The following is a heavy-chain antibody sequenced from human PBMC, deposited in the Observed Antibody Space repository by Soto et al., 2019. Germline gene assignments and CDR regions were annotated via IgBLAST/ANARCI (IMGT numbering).Heavy chain of an antibody. CDR3: ARCVDSSSGYYYYYGMDA. J-gene: IGHJ6*02. Sequence: GPSVKVSCKASGYTFTSYGISWVRQAPGQGLEWMGWISAYNGNTNYAQKLQGRVTMTTDTSTSTAYMELRSLRSDDTAVYYCARCVDSSSGYYYYYGMDAWGQGTTVTVSS. V-gene: IGHV1-18*04. CDR1: GYTFTSYG. CDR2: ISAYNGNT. D-gene: IGHD6-6*01.